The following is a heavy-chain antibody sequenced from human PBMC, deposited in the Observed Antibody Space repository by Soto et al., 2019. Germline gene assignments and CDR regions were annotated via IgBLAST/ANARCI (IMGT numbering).Heavy chain of an antibody. J-gene: IGHJ6*02. V-gene: IGHV4-59*01. D-gene: IGHD3-3*01. CDR3: ARDSRYSYYDFWSGTQLYYYGMDV. CDR2: IFYDGST. Sequence: SETLSLTCTVAGGSLNNSYGSWILQSPGRGLEWIWNIFYDGSTNYNPSLKSRVTISVDMSKNQFSLKLSSVTAADTAVYYCARDSRYSYYDFWSGTQLYYYGMDVWGQGTTVTVSS. CDR1: GGSLNNSY.